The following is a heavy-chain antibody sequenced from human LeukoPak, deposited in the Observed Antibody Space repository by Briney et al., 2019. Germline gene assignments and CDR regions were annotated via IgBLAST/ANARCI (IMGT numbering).Heavy chain of an antibody. D-gene: IGHD6-13*01. CDR1: GDSISSSTYY. Sequence: SETLSLTCTVSGDSISSSTYYWGWIRQPPGKGLEWIGSIYYSVSTYYNPSLKSRVTISVDTSKNQFSLKLSSVTAADTAVCYCARDRRAATRDWGQGTLVTVSS. V-gene: IGHV4-39*07. J-gene: IGHJ4*02. CDR2: IYYSVST. CDR3: ARDRRAATRD.